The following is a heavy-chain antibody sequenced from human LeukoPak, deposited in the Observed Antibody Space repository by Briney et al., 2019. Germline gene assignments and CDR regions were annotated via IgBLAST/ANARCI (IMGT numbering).Heavy chain of an antibody. D-gene: IGHD6-6*01. J-gene: IGHJ4*02. Sequence: GGSLRLSCAASGLTFSSYGMHWVRQAPGKGLEWVAVISHDGSNKYYADSVKGRFTISRDNSKNTLYLQMNSLRAEDTAVYYCAKEEEVGWYSSSPGSYWGQGTLVTVSS. V-gene: IGHV3-30*18. CDR2: ISHDGSNK. CDR1: GLTFSSYG. CDR3: AKEEEVGWYSSSPGSY.